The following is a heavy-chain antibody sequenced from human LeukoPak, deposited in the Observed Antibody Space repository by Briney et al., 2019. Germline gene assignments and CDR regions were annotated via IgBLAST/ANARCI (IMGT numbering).Heavy chain of an antibody. CDR1: GGSISSYY. Sequence: SETLSLTCTVSGGSISSYYWSWIRQPPGKGLGWIGYIYYSGSTNYNPSLKSRVTISVDTSKNQFSLKLSSVTAADTAVYYCARLRSAAEAFYIRGQGTMVTVSS. CDR2: IYYSGST. CDR3: ARLRSAAEAFYI. J-gene: IGHJ3*02. V-gene: IGHV4-59*08. D-gene: IGHD1-14*01.